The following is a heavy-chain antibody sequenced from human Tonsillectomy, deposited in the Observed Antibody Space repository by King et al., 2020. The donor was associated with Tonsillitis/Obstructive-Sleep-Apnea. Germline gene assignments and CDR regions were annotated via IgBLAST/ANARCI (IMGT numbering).Heavy chain of an antibody. V-gene: IGHV4-59*01. CDR2: IYYSGST. CDR1: GGSISSYY. D-gene: IGHD2-8*01. J-gene: IGHJ3*02. Sequence: VQLQESGPGLVKPSETLSLTCTVSGGSISSYYWSWIRQPPGKGLDWIGYIYYSGSTNYNTSLKSRVTISVDTSKNQFSLKLSYVTAADTAVYYCARDMVLEAGGDAFDIWGQGTMVTVSS. CDR3: ARDMVLEAGGDAFDI.